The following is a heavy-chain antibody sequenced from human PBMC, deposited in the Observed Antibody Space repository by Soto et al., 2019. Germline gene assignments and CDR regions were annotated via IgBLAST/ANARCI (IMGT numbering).Heavy chain of an antibody. Sequence: QVQLVESGGGVVQPGRSLRLSCAASGFTFSSYAMHWVRQAPGKGLEWVAAISYDGSDKYYADSMKGQFTISRDNSKNTLYLQMNSLRTEDTALYYCAREARTGTHWYFDLWGRGTLVTVSS. D-gene: IGHD1-7*01. V-gene: IGHV3-30-3*01. CDR1: GFTFSSYA. CDR3: AREARTGTHWYFDL. CDR2: ISYDGSDK. J-gene: IGHJ2*01.